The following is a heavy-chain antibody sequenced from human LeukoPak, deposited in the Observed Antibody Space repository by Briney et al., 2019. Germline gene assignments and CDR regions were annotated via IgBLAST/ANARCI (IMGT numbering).Heavy chain of an antibody. J-gene: IGHJ1*01. CDR1: GGSISSYY. V-gene: IGHV4-59*01. CDR3: ARGGWYPESFQH. CDR2: IYYSGST. Sequence: ASETLSLTCTVSGGSISSYYWNWIRQPPGKGLEWIGDIYYSGSTNYNPALKSRVTISVDTSKNQFSLQLTPVTAADTAVYYCARGGWYPESFQHWGQGALVTVSS. D-gene: IGHD6-19*01.